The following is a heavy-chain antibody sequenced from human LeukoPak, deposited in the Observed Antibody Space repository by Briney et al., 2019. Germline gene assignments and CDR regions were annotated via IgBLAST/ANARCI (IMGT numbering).Heavy chain of an antibody. V-gene: IGHV3-21*01. CDR2: ISSSSSYI. CDR3: AREGQYYDFWSGYSSDDAFDI. CDR1: GFTFSSYS. Sequence: GGSLRLSCAASGFTFSSYSMNWVRQAPGKGLEWVSSISSSSSYIYYADSVKGRFTISRDNAKNSLYLQMNSLRAKDTAVYYCAREGQYYDFWSGYSSDDAFDIWGHGTMVTVSS. J-gene: IGHJ3*02. D-gene: IGHD3-3*01.